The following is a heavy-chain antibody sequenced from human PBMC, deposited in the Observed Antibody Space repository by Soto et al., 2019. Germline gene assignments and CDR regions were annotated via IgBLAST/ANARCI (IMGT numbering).Heavy chain of an antibody. CDR1: TASFSGYY. CDR3: ARGGPDYSVYAF. J-gene: IGHJ1*01. CDR2: INQSGRT. V-gene: IGHV4-34*01. Sequence: ASETRSLTCGGYTASFSGYYLVWIRQPPGKGLEWIGEINQSGRTTYNPSLKSRVTISVDTSKNQLSLKLTSVTAADTAVYYCARGGPDYSVYAFWAQGTLVPVSS. D-gene: IGHD5-12*01.